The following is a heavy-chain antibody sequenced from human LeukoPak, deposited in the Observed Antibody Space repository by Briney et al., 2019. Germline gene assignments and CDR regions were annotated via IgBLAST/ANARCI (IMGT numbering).Heavy chain of an antibody. V-gene: IGHV3-23*01. CDR3: VKDSYGL. Sequence: GGSLRLSCAASGFTFSSYAMSWVRLAPGKGLEWVSAISGSGGSTYYADSVKGRFTISGDNSKNFLYLQLNRLRPEDTALYYCVKDSYGLWGQGTQVIVSS. CDR2: ISGSGGST. CDR1: GFTFSSYA. D-gene: IGHD2-21*01. J-gene: IGHJ4*02.